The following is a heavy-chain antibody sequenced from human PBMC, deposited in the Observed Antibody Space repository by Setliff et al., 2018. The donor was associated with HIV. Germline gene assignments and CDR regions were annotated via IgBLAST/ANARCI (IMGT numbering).Heavy chain of an antibody. CDR3: ATSPLGYCSGGSCSHYFDY. J-gene: IGHJ4*02. D-gene: IGHD2-15*01. CDR2: IYPGNSDT. V-gene: IGHV5-51*01. CDR1: GYSFTTYW. Sequence: PGESLKLSCKGSGYSFTTYWIGWVRQMPGKGLEWMGVIYPGNSDTRYSQSFQGQVTISADKSISTAYLQWSILKASDTAMYYCATSPLGYCSGGSCSHYFDYWGPGTLVTVSS.